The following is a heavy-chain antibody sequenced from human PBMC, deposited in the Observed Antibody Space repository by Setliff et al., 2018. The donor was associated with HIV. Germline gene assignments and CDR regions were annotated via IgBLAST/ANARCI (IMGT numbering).Heavy chain of an antibody. J-gene: IGHJ5*02. D-gene: IGHD3-10*01. CDR2: INPGTGST. Sequence: ASVKVSCMASGYIFTSYYLHWVRQVPGQGLEWMGIINPGTGSTTYAQKLQGRVTMTEDTSTDTAYMELSSLRSEDTAVYYCATGKLSGSGSPIYNWFDPWGQGTLVTVSS. V-gene: IGHV1-46*01. CDR1: GYIFTSYY. CDR3: ATGKLSGSGSPIYNWFDP.